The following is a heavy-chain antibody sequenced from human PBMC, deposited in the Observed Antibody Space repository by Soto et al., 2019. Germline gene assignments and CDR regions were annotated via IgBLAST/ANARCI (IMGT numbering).Heavy chain of an antibody. D-gene: IGHD5-18*01. J-gene: IGHJ4*02. CDR2: IKSDGSGT. CDR3: ARGAGDRYEENGYLGRH. V-gene: IGHV3-74*01. Sequence: EVQLVESGGGLVQPGESLTLSCAASGFPFSSYWMHWVRQAPGKGLVWVSRIKSDGSGTYYADSVEDRFTISRENARNALYLKMNSLRVENTAVYFCARGAGDRYEENGYLGRHWGQGTLFTVSS. CDR1: GFPFSSYW.